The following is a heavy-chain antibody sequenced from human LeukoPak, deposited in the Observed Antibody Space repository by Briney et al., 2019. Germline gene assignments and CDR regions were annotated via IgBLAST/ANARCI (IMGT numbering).Heavy chain of an antibody. CDR1: GGSISSRTHY. CDR2: INYSGKL. CDR3: ARDFGDWRTDY. V-gene: IGHV4-39*07. J-gene: IGHJ4*02. D-gene: IGHD2-21*02. Sequence: SETLSLTCSVSGGSISSRTHYWAWIRQPPGKGLEWIGSINYSGKLTYNPSLKSRVTVSIDTSKNQFSLTLSPVTAADTAVYYCARDFGDWRTDYWGQGTLVTVSS.